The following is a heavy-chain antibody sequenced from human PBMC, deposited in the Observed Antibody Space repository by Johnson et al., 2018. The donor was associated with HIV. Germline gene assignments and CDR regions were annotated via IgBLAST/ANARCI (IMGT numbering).Heavy chain of an antibody. CDR1: SSNY. D-gene: IGHD3-10*01. J-gene: IGHJ3*02. Sequence: SSNYITWVRQAPGKGLEWISVIYSGGDTYYADSVKGRFTISRDDSKNTLYLQMNRLTAEDTAVYYCARAPGFSRAFDIWGQGTMVTVSS. CDR2: IYSGGDT. CDR3: ARAPGFSRAFDI. V-gene: IGHV3-66*01.